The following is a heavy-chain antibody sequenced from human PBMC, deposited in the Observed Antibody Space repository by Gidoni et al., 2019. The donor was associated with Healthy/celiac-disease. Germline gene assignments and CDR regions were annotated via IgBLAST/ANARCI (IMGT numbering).Heavy chain of an antibody. Sequence: QVQLQQWGAGRLKPSETLSLTCAVYGGSFSGYYWSWIRQPPGKGLEWIGEINHSGSTNYNPSLKSRVTISVDTSKNQFSLKLSSVTAADTAVYYCARYRATVISRPFDYWGQGTLVTVSS. CDR1: GGSFSGYY. CDR3: ARYRATVISRPFDY. CDR2: INHSGST. J-gene: IGHJ4*02. D-gene: IGHD4-17*01. V-gene: IGHV4-34*01.